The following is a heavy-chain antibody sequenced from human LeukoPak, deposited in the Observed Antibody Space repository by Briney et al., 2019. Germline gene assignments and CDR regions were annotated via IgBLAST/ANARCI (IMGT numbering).Heavy chain of an antibody. Sequence: GGSLRLSCAASGFTFSNYDMHWVRQAPGKGLEWVAVIFYDGSNKYSADSVKGRFTISRDNSENTLFLQMNSLGAEDTAVYYCARVGSAWSYFDYWGQGTLVTVSS. J-gene: IGHJ4*02. CDR1: GFTFSNYD. CDR3: ARVGSAWSYFDY. CDR2: IFYDGSNK. V-gene: IGHV3-33*01. D-gene: IGHD6-19*01.